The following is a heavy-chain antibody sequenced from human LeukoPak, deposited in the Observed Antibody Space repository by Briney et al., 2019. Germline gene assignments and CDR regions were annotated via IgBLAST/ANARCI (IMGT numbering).Heavy chain of an antibody. CDR3: ARRDTGWNYCDY. J-gene: IGHJ4*02. CDR2: IHYKGST. CDR1: GDSINGHY. Sequence: PSETLSLTCTISGDSINGHYWSWIRQPPGKRLEWIGDIHYKGSTNYNLSLKSRVTISVDTSKNHLSLNLTSVLAADTAIYHCARRDTGWNYCDYWGQGILVTVSS. V-gene: IGHV4-59*08. D-gene: IGHD6-19*01.